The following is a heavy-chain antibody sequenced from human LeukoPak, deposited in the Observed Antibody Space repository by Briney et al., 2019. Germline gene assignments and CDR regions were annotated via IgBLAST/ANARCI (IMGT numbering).Heavy chain of an antibody. V-gene: IGHV4-59*01. CDR3: ARELDGNGGWFDP. CDR2: VYYSGST. D-gene: IGHD5-24*01. J-gene: IGHJ5*02. Sequence: SEILSLTCTVSGDSISDYYWSWIRQPPGKGPEWIGEVYYSGSTHYNPFLKSRVTISLDTSKNEFSLRLRSVNAADTAVYYCARELDGNGGWFDPWGQGTLVTVSS. CDR1: GDSISDYY.